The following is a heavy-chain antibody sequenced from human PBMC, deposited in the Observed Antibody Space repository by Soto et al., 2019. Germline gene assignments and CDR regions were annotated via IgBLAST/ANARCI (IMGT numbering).Heavy chain of an antibody. CDR1: GYTFTSYD. V-gene: IGHV1-8*01. D-gene: IGHD1-26*01. Sequence: QVQLVQSGAEVKKPGASVKVSCKASGYTFTSYDINWVRQATGQGLEWMGWMNPNSGNTGYAQKSQGRVTMPRNTSISTAYMELSSLRSEDTAVYYCARGPMGAETYSLDSWGQGTLVTVSP. CDR3: ARGPMGAETYSLDS. J-gene: IGHJ4*02. CDR2: MNPNSGNT.